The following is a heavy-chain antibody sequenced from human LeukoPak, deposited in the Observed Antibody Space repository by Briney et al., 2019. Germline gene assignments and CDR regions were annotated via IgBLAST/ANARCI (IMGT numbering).Heavy chain of an antibody. CDR2: IYYSGST. CDR1: GASISSGGHY. CDR3: ASALYYYYMDV. V-gene: IGHV4-31*03. Sequence: SETLSLTCTVSGASISSGGHYWSWIRPHPGKGLEWIGYIYYSGSTYYNPSLKSRVTISLDTSKNHFSLKLSSVTAADTAVYYCASALYYYYMDVWGKGTTVTVSS. J-gene: IGHJ6*03.